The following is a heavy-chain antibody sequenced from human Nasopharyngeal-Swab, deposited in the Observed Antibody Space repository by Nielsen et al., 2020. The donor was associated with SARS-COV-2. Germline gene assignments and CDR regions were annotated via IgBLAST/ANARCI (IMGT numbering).Heavy chain of an antibody. CDR1: GFTFGDYY. CDR2: ISSSSSYT. Sequence: GGSLRLSCAASGFTFGDYYMSWIRQAPGRGLEWVSYISSSSSYTNYADSVKGRFTISRDNAKNSLYLQMNSLRAEDTAVYYCAREYSGSYLGVDYWGQGTLVTVSS. J-gene: IGHJ4*02. D-gene: IGHD1-26*01. V-gene: IGHV3-11*06. CDR3: AREYSGSYLGVDY.